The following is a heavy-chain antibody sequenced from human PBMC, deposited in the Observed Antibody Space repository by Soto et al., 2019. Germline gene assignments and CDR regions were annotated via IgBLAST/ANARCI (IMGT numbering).Heavy chain of an antibody. V-gene: IGHV4-59*11. D-gene: IGHD7-27*01. CDR1: GGSISNHY. CDR2: IYYNGNT. Sequence: QVQLQESGPGLVKPSETLSLTCTVSGGSISNHYWSWIRQPPGKGLEWIGYIYYNGNTNYNPSLTSRVTMSVDTSKNQISLKLSDVTAADTAVYYCARANWYSEYWGQGTLVTVSS. J-gene: IGHJ4*02. CDR3: ARANWYSEY.